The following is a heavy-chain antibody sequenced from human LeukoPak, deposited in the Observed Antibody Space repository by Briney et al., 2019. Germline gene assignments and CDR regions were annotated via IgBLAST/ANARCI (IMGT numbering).Heavy chain of an antibody. Sequence: GGSLRLSCAASGFIFSSYAMHWVRQAPGKGLEWVSSISSSSSYIYYADSVKGRFTISRDNAKNSLYLQMNSLRAADTAVYYCASESYDSSGYYYVWGQGTLVTVSS. V-gene: IGHV3-21*01. D-gene: IGHD3-22*01. CDR1: GFIFSSYA. J-gene: IGHJ4*02. CDR3: ASESYDSSGYYYV. CDR2: ISSSSSYI.